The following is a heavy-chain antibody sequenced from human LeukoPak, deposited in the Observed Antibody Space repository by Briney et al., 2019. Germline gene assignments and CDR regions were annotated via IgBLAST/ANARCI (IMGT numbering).Heavy chain of an antibody. J-gene: IGHJ4*02. CDR2: IWYDGSNK. V-gene: IGHV3-33*01. CDR1: GFTFSSYG. CDR3: ARGGELSAAGNLFDY. Sequence: GGSLRHSCAASGFTFSSYGMHWVRQAPGKGLEWVAVIWYDGSNKYYADSVKGRFTISRDNSKNTLYLQMNSLRAEDTAVYYCARGGELSAAGNLFDYWGQGTLVTVSS. D-gene: IGHD3-16*02.